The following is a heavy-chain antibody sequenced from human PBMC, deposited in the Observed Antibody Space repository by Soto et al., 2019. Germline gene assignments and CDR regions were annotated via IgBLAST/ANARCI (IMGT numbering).Heavy chain of an antibody. CDR2: ISHSGST. CDR3: ARSRIRDGSAPLYN. Sequence: QVQLQQWGAGLLKPSETLSLTCAVYGGSFSGYYWSWIRQPPGKGLDWIGEISHSGSTNSNPSLKSRVTASVDSSKNQFSLKLISVIAAVTAVYYCARSRIRDGSAPLYNWGQGTLVTVSS. CDR1: GGSFSGYY. D-gene: IGHD3-22*01. J-gene: IGHJ4*02. V-gene: IGHV4-34*01.